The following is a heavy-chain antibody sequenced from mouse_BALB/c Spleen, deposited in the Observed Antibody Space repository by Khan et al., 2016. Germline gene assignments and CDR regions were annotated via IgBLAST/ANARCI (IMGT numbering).Heavy chain of an antibody. CDR3: ARVPEFITSSTGTMDY. Sequence: QVQLKESGPGLVAPSQSLSITCTVSGFSLTRYGVHWVRQPPGKGLEWLGVIWAGGGTDYNSALISRLRISKDNYKSQVFLKMNSLQTDDAAMYYCARVPEFITSSTGTMDYWGQGTSVTVSS. J-gene: IGHJ4*01. CDR2: IWAGGGT. V-gene: IGHV2-9*02. D-gene: IGHD1-2*01. CDR1: GFSLTRYG.